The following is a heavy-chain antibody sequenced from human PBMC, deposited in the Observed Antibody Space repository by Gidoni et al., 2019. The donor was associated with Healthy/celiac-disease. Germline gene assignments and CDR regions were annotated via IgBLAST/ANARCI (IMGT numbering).Heavy chain of an antibody. CDR1: GYTFTSYA. Sequence: QVQLVQSGAEVKKPGASVKVSCKASGYTFTSYAMHWVRQAPGQRLEWMGWINAGNGNTKYSQKFQGRVTITRDTSASTAYMELSSLRSEDTAVYYCARGTYGGYGSTVNRRIRVDAFDIWGQGTMVTVSS. D-gene: IGHD5-12*01. CDR2: INAGNGNT. J-gene: IGHJ3*02. CDR3: ARGTYGGYGSTVNRRIRVDAFDI. V-gene: IGHV1-3*01.